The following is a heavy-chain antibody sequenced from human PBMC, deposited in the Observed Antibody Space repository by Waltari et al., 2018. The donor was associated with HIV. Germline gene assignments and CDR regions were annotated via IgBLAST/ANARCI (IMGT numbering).Heavy chain of an antibody. Sequence: QVQLVQSGAEVTKPGASLKVSCKASGYPFVHYDIHWVRQATGQGLAWMGWMNPNSGNTGYEQKFQGRVTMTRNTSISTAYMQLSSLRSEDTAVYYCARAGLVEIGTIRPPDSWGQGTLVTVSS. V-gene: IGHV1-8*02. J-gene: IGHJ5*01. CDR1: GYPFVHYD. D-gene: IGHD1-1*01. CDR3: ARAGLVEIGTIRPPDS. CDR2: MNPNSGNT.